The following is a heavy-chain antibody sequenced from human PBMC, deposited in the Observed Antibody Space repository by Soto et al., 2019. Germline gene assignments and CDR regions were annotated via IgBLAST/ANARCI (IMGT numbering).Heavy chain of an antibody. CDR2: ISSSGSTI. CDR1: GFTFSSYE. J-gene: IGHJ5*02. CDR3: ASLIVVVPAATEYNWFDP. V-gene: IGHV3-48*03. D-gene: IGHD2-2*01. Sequence: GGSLRLSCAASGFTFSSYEMNWVRQAPGKGLEWVSYISSSGSTIYYADSVKGRFTISRDNAKNSLYLQMNSLRAEDTAVYYCASLIVVVPAATEYNWFDPWGQGTLVTVSS.